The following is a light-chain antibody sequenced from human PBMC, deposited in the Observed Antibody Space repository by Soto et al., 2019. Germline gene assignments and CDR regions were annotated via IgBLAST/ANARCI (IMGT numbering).Light chain of an antibody. V-gene: IGLV1-51*01. CDR1: SSNIGGNS. CDR2: DDN. CDR3: GSWDSSLSAYV. Sequence: QSALTQLPSVSAAPGQKVTISCSGSSSNIGGNSVSWYQQLPATAPKLLIYDDNKRPSGIPDRFSGSKSGTSATLGITGFQTGDEADYYCGSWDSSLSAYVFGTGTKVTVL. J-gene: IGLJ1*01.